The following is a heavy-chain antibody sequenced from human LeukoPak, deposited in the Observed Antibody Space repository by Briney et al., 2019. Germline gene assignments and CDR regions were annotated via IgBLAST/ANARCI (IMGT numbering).Heavy chain of an antibody. CDR3: ARDGLDRGSREYYFDF. D-gene: IGHD3/OR15-3a*01. J-gene: IGHJ4*02. CDR2: IYSSGST. CDR1: GFTVSNNY. V-gene: IGHV3-53*01. Sequence: GGSLGLSCAASGFTVSNNYMSWVRQAPGKGLEWVSVIYSSGSTYYADSVKGRFTISRDNSKNTLYLQMNSLRAEDTAVYYCARDGLDRGSREYYFDFWGQGTLVTVSS.